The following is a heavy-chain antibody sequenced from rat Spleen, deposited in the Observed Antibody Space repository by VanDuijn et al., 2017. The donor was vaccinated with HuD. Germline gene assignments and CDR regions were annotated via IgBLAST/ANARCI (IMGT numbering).Heavy chain of an antibody. V-gene: IGHV2-15*01. CDR1: GFSLTGYH. J-gene: IGHJ2*01. D-gene: IGHD3-1*01. Sequence: QVQLKESGPGLVQPSQTLSLTCTVSGFSLTGYHVSWVRQPPGKGLEWMGVMWSGGSTDYNSTLKSRLSISRDNSKSQVFLKMNSLQTEDTAIYFCTILGYWGQGVMVTVSS. CDR3: TILGY. CDR2: MWSGGST.